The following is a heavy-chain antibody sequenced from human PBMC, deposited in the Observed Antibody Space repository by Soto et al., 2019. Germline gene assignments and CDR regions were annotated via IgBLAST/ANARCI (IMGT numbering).Heavy chain of an antibody. CDR1: GYTFTSYY. V-gene: IGHV1-46*03. Sequence: GALVKVSCKASGYTFTSYYMHWVRQAPGQGLEWMGIINPSGGSTSYAQKFQGRVTMTRDTSTSTVYMELSSLRSEDTAVYYCARELELRSYYYYMDVWGKGTTVTVSS. CDR3: ARELELRSYYYYMDV. D-gene: IGHD1-7*01. CDR2: INPSGGST. J-gene: IGHJ6*03.